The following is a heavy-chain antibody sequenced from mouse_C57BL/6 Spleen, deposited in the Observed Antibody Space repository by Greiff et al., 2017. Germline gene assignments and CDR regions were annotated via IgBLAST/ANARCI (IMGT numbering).Heavy chain of an antibody. CDR2: IDPSDSYT. CDR1: GYTFTSYW. CDR3: ARHCNYTLYYAMDY. J-gene: IGHJ4*01. V-gene: IGHV1-69*01. D-gene: IGHD2-1*01. Sequence: QVQLQQPGAELVMPGASVKLSCKASGYTFTSYWMHWVKQRPGQGLEWIGEIDPSDSYTNYNQKFKGKSTLTVDKSSSTAYMQLSSLTSEDSAVYYCARHCNYTLYYAMDYWGQGTSVTVSS.